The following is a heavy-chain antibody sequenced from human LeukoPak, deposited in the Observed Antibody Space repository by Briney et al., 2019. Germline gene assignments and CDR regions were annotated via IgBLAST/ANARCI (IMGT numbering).Heavy chain of an antibody. J-gene: IGHJ4*02. V-gene: IGHV3-21*01. CDR2: ISSSSSYI. CDR1: GFTFSSYS. D-gene: IGHD3-10*01. Sequence: GGSLRLSCAASGFTFSSYSMNWVRQAPGKGLEWVSSISSSSSYIYYADSVKGRFTISRDNAKNSLYLLMNSLRAEDTAVYYCARAPYYYGSGSYAGTIDYWGQGTLVTVSS. CDR3: ARAPYYYGSGSYAGTIDY.